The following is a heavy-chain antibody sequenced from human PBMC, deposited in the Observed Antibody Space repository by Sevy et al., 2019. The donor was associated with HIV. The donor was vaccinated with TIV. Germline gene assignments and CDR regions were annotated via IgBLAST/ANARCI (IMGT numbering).Heavy chain of an antibody. CDR3: ARDPRVVPAAIMVWGLTDSVAYYMDV. Sequence: GGSLRLSCAASGFTFSSYWMSWVRQAPGKGLEWVANIKQDGSEKYYVDSVKGRFTISRDNAKNSLYLQMNSLRAEDTAVYYSARDPRVVPAAIMVWGLTDSVAYYMDVWGKGTTVTVSS. CDR1: GFTFSSYW. D-gene: IGHD2-2*01. J-gene: IGHJ6*03. V-gene: IGHV3-7*03. CDR2: IKQDGSEK.